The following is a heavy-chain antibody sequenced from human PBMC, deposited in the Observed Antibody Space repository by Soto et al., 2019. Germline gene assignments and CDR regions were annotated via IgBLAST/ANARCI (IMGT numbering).Heavy chain of an antibody. D-gene: IGHD3-16*01. CDR1: GFTFSSYA. CDR2: ISYDASNK. Sequence: QVQLVESGGGVVQPGRSLRLSCAASGFTFSSYAMHWVRQAPGKGLEWVAVISYDASNKYYADSVKGRFTISRDNSKNTLYLQMNSLRAEDTAVYYCARGREKEYYDYVWGSYRGGYFDYWGQGTLVTVSS. V-gene: IGHV3-30-3*01. J-gene: IGHJ4*02. CDR3: ARGREKEYYDYVWGSYRGGYFDY.